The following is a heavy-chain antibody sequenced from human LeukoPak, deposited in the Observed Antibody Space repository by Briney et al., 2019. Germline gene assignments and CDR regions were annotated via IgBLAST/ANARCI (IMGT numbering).Heavy chain of an antibody. J-gene: IGHJ4*02. Sequence: GSLRLSCAASGFTFSSYAMSWVRQAPGKGLEWVSAVTGSGGSTYYADSVKGRFTISRDNSKNTLYLQMNSLRAEDTAVYYCAKAGSGNYDGIDYWGQGTLVTVSS. CDR1: GFTFSSYA. D-gene: IGHD1-26*01. CDR3: AKAGSGNYDGIDY. CDR2: VTGSGGST. V-gene: IGHV3-23*01.